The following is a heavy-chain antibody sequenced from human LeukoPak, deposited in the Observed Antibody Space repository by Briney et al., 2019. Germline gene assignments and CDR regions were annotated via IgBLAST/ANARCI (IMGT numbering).Heavy chain of an antibody. CDR1: GFTFSSYA. CDR2: INHSGST. J-gene: IGHJ4*02. CDR3: ARHRGYSYGYVRQNAYFDY. Sequence: GSLRLSCAASGFTFSSYAMHWVRQPPGKGLEWIGEINHSGSTNYNPSLKSRVTISVDTSKNQFSLKLSSVTAADTAVYYCARHRGYSYGYVRQNAYFDYWGQGTLVTVSS. V-gene: IGHV4-34*01. D-gene: IGHD5-18*01.